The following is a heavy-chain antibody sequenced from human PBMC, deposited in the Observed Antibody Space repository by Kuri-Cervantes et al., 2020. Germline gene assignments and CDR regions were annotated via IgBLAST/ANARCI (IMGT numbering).Heavy chain of an antibody. CDR1: GFTFDDYA. CDR2: ISWNSGSI. J-gene: IGHJ4*02. CDR3: ARDRA. V-gene: IGHV3-9*01. Sequence: SLKISCAASGFTFDDYAMHWVRQAPGKGLEWVSGISWNSGSIGYADSVKGRFTISRDNAKNSLYLQMNSLRAEDTAVYYCARDRAWGQGTLVTVSS.